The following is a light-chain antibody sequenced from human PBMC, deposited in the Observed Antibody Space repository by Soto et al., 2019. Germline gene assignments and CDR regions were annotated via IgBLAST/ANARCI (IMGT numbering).Light chain of an antibody. V-gene: IGKV1-33*01. CDR1: HDITSY. CDR2: DAS. Sequence: DIQMTQSPSSLSASVGDRVTITCQVSHDITSYLNWYQHKPGKAPKLLIYDASILEAGVPSRFSGSGSGTHFTFTISSLRPEDVATYYCQKCDYLPIFGPGTTVDFK. J-gene: IGKJ3*01. CDR3: QKCDYLPI.